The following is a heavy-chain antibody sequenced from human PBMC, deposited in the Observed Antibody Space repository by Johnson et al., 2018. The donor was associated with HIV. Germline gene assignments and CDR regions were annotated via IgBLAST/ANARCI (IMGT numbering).Heavy chain of an antibody. Sequence: VQLVESGGGLVQPGGSLRLSCAASGFTFSSYDMHWVRQATGKGLEWVSAIGTAGDTYYPGSVKGRFTISRENAKNSLYLQMNSLRAEDTAVYYCARDRVYYYDSSGPPMDAFDIWGQGTMVTVSS. CDR2: IGTAGDT. V-gene: IGHV3-13*01. D-gene: IGHD3-22*01. CDR1: GFTFSSYD. J-gene: IGHJ3*02. CDR3: ARDRVYYYDSSGPPMDAFDI.